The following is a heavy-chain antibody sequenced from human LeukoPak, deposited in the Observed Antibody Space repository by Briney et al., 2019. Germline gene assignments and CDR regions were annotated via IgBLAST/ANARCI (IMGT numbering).Heavy chain of an antibody. J-gene: IGHJ6*03. CDR1: GGSISSYY. D-gene: IGHD5-18*01. Sequence: SETLSLTCTVSGGSISSYYWSWIRQPPGKGLEWIGYIYYSGSTNYNPSLKSRVTISVDTSKNQFSLKLSSVTAADTAVYYCARVGEGIQLWLRPGDYYYYMDVWGKGTTVTVSS. V-gene: IGHV4-59*01. CDR3: ARVGEGIQLWLRPGDYYYYMDV. CDR2: IYYSGST.